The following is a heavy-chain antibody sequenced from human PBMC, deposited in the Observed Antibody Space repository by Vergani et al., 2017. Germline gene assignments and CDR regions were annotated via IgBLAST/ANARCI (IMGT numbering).Heavy chain of an antibody. V-gene: IGHV3-23*01. J-gene: IGHJ3*02. D-gene: IGHD5-24*01. Sequence: EVQLLESGGGLVQPGGSLRLSCAASGFTFSSYAMSWVRQAPGKGLEWVSAISGSGGSTYYADSVKGRFTISRDNSKNTLYLQMNSLRAEDTAVYYCARVGARDGYRSIDAFDIWGQGTMVTVSS. CDR2: ISGSGGST. CDR3: ARVGARDGYRSIDAFDI. CDR1: GFTFSSYA.